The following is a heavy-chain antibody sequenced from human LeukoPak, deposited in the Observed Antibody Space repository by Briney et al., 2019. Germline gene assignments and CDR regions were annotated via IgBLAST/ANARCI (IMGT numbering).Heavy chain of an antibody. CDR3: ARGSPTALCSSISCFFGFDS. V-gene: IGHV4-4*07. D-gene: IGHD2-2*01. CDR2: ISVSGST. J-gene: IGHJ5*01. CDR1: GGSISSYS. Sequence: PSETLSLTCTVSGGSISSYSWSWIRQPAGKGLEWIWSISVSGSTNHNPPLRSRVTMSVDTSQNQFSLKLISVTAADTAVYYCARGSPTALCSSISCFFGFDSWGQGTLVTVSS.